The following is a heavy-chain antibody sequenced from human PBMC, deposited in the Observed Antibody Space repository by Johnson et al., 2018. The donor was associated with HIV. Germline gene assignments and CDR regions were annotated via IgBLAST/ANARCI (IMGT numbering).Heavy chain of an antibody. J-gene: IGHJ3*02. D-gene: IGHD5-24*01. V-gene: IGHV3-30*04. CDR1: GFTFSSYA. CDR2: ISYHGSNK. Sequence: QVQLVESGGGVIRPGGSLRLSCAASGFTFSSYAMHWVRQAPGKGLEWVAVISYHGSNKYYADSVKGRFTISRDNSKNTLYLQMNSLRTEDTAVYYCARERDGDIAIDAFDIWGQGTVVTVSS. CDR3: ARERDGDIAIDAFDI.